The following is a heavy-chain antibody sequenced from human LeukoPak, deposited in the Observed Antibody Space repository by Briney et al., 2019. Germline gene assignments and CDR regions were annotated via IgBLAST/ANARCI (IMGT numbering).Heavy chain of an antibody. CDR2: IYPRDGST. V-gene: IGHV1-46*01. CDR1: GYSFTSNY. Sequence: ASVKVSCKASGYSFTSNYIHWVRQAPGQGLEWMGMIYPRDGSTSYAQKFQGRVTVTRDTSTSTVHMELSGLRSEDTAVYYCARDQEAFDYWGQGTLVTVST. CDR3: ARDQEAFDY. J-gene: IGHJ4*02.